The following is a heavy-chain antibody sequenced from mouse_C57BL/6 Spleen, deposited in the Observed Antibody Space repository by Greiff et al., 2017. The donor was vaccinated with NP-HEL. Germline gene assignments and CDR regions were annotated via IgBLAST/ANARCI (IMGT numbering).Heavy chain of an antibody. J-gene: IGHJ4*01. CDR3: VRPTGYAMDY. V-gene: IGHV10-1*01. CDR1: GFSFNTYA. CDR2: IRSKSNNYAT. D-gene: IGHD4-1*01. Sequence: EVQRVESGGGLVQPKGSLKLSCAASGFSFNTYAMNWVRQAPGKGLEWVARIRSKSNNYATYYADSVKDRFTISRDDSESMLYLQMNNLKTEDTAMYYCVRPTGYAMDYWGQGTSVTVSS.